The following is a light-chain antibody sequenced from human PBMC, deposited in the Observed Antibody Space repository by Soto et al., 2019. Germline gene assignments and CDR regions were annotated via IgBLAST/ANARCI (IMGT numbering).Light chain of an antibody. CDR3: QQFDSFPIT. Sequence: AIQLTQSPSSLSASVGDRVTINCRASQGISSTLAWYQQKPGKPPKLMIYDASTLESGVPLRFRGSGSGTDYTLTIRSLQPEDFATYFCQQFDSFPITFGQGTRLEIK. CDR2: DAS. J-gene: IGKJ5*01. V-gene: IGKV1-13*02. CDR1: QGISST.